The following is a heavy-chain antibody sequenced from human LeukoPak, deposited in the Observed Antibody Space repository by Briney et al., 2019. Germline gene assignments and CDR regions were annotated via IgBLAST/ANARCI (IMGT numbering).Heavy chain of an antibody. CDR3: ARRPVVGATQGVV. CDR1: GYSISSGYY. Sequence: SETLSLTCAVSGYSISSGYYWGWIRQPPGKGLEWIGSIYHSGSTYYNPSLKSRVTISVGTSKNQFSLKLSSVTAADTAVYCCARRPVVGATQGVVSGKGTTDTVSS. CDR2: IYHSGST. V-gene: IGHV4-38-2*01. J-gene: IGHJ6*04. D-gene: IGHD1-26*01.